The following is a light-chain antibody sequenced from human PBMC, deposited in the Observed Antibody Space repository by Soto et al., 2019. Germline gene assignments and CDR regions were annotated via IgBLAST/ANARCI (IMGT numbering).Light chain of an antibody. J-gene: IGKJ1*01. Sequence: EIGLTQSPGTLSLSQGERATLSCRASQSISSTYLTWYHQRPGQAPRLLIYDASRRATGIPDRFSGSGSGTDFSLTISRLEPEDFAVYYCQHYDSARWTFGLGTKV. CDR2: DAS. CDR3: QHYDSARWT. CDR1: QSISSTY. V-gene: IGKV3-20*01.